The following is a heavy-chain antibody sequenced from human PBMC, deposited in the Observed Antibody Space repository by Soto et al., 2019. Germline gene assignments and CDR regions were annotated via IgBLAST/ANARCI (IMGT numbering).Heavy chain of an antibody. Sequence: ASVKVSCKASGYTFTSYVINWLRQATGQGLEWMGWMNPNSGNTGYAQKFQGRVTMTRNTSISTAYMELSSLRSEDTAVYYCARGEPYGDDAFDIWGQGTMVTVSS. CDR3: ARGEPYGDDAFDI. CDR2: MNPNSGNT. D-gene: IGHD4-17*01. V-gene: IGHV1-8*01. CDR1: GYTFTSYV. J-gene: IGHJ3*02.